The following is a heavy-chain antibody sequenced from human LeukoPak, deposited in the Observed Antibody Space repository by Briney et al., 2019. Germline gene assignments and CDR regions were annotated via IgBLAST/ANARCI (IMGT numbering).Heavy chain of an antibody. CDR2: IFPDDSVT. CDR1: GYNFADYW. D-gene: IGHD3-22*01. Sequence: GESLKISCKASGYNFADYWIGWVRQTPGKGLEWMGIIFPDDSVTKNSPSFEGQVTISVDESTSTAYLQWSSLKASDTAVYYCARRLRAVSNTMIWGPADAFDIWGQGTTVIVSS. J-gene: IGHJ3*02. CDR3: ARRLRAVSNTMIWGPADAFDI. V-gene: IGHV5-51*01.